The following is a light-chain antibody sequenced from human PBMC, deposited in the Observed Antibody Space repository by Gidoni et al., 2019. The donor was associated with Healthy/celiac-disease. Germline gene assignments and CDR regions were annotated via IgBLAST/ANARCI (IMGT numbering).Light chain of an antibody. Sequence: EIVLTQSTGTLSLSPGERATLSCRASQSVSSSYLDWYQQKPGQPPRLLIYGASSRATGIPDRFSGSGSGTDFTLTISRLEPEDFAVYYCQQYGSSPWTFGQGTKVEIK. V-gene: IGKV3-20*01. CDR2: GAS. J-gene: IGKJ1*01. CDR1: QSVSSSY. CDR3: QQYGSSPWT.